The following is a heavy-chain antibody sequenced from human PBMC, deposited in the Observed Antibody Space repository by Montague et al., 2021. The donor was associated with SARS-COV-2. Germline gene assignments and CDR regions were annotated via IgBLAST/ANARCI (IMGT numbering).Heavy chain of an antibody. CDR2: ISYDGSNK. V-gene: IGHV3-30-3*01. CDR3: ARDLREGPLLWFGELLLGDGMDV. D-gene: IGHD3-10*01. CDR1: GFTFSSYA. Sequence: SLRLSCAASGFTFSSYAMHWVRQAPGKGLEWVAVISYDGSNKYYADSVKGRFTISRDNPKNTLCLQMNSLRAEDTAVYYCARDLREGPLLWFGELLLGDGMDVWGQGTTVTVSS. J-gene: IGHJ6*02.